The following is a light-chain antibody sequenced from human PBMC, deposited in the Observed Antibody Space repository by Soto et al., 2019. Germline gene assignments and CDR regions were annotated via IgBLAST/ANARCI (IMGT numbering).Light chain of an antibody. CDR1: SSDVGGYNY. J-gene: IGLJ3*02. Sequence: QSALTQPASVSGSPGQSITISCSGTSSDVGGYNYVSWYQQHPGKAPKLMIYEVSDRPSGVSNRFSGSKSGNTASLTISGLQAEDEADYYCSSSTVNSPVVFGGGTKLTVL. CDR2: EVS. V-gene: IGLV2-14*01. CDR3: SSSTVNSPVV.